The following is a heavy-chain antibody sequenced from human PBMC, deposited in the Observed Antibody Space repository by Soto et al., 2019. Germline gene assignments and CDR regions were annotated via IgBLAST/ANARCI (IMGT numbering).Heavy chain of an antibody. J-gene: IGHJ4*01. CDR3: AITGAGDYVV. Sequence: EVQMVESGGGLIQPGGSLRLSCAASGFTVSSNYLSSVRQAPGKGLEWVSVIFSADNTHYADSVKGRFTILRDNSKNTVFLQMNSLRAEDTAVYYCAITGAGDYVVWGQGTPVTVSS. D-gene: IGHD4-17*01. CDR2: IFSADNT. CDR1: GFTVSSNY. V-gene: IGHV3-53*01.